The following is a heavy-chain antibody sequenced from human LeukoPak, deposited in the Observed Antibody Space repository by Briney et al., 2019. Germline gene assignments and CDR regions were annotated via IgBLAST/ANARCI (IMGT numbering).Heavy chain of an antibody. V-gene: IGHV4-59*01. Sequence: AETLSLTCTVSGGSMSTYYGSWVRQPPGKGLEGVGYIHYSGSTKYNPSLKSRVTISVDTSKNQFSLKLSSVTAADTAVYYCARDREGLNWFDPWGQGTLVTVSS. CDR3: ARDREGLNWFDP. D-gene: IGHD1-26*01. CDR1: GGSMSTYY. J-gene: IGHJ5*02. CDR2: IHYSGST.